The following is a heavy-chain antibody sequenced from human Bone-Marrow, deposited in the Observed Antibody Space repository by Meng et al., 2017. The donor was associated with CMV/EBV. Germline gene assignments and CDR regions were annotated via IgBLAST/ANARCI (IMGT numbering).Heavy chain of an antibody. Sequence: GESLKIPCGASGFTFPTYWMHWARQAPGKGLVWVSRINTEGSSATYADSVKGRFTISRDNVKNTLYLQMNSLRADDTAVYYCARSKVTPDYWGQGTLVTVSS. CDR1: GFTFPTYW. CDR3: ARSKVTPDY. J-gene: IGHJ4*02. CDR2: INTEGSSA. D-gene: IGHD4-23*01. V-gene: IGHV3-74*01.